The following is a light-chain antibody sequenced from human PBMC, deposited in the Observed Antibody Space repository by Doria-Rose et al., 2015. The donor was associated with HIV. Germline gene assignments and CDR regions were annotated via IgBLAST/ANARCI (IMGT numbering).Light chain of an antibody. CDR1: QSVSSSY. V-gene: IGKV3-20*01. CDR3: QHYGSSPRT. J-gene: IGKJ1*01. CDR2: GAS. Sequence: PGEGATLSCRTSQSVSSSYLAWYQQKPGQAPRLLIYGASSRATGIPDKFSGSGSGTDFTLTISRLEPEDFAVYYCQHYGSSPRTFGQGTKVEIK.